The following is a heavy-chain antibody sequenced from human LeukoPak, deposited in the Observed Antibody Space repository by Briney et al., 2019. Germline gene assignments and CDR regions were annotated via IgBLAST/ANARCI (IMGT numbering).Heavy chain of an antibody. D-gene: IGHD2-15*01. CDR3: ARAPRGYCSGGSCYSGYYYYYMDV. Sequence: SETLSVTCTVSGGSICSGDYYWSWIRQPPGKGLEWIGYIYYSGSTYYNPSLKSRVTISVDTSKNQFSLKLSSVTAADTAVYYCARAPRGYCSGGSCYSGYYYYYMDVWGKGTTVTVSS. CDR2: IYYSGST. J-gene: IGHJ6*03. V-gene: IGHV4-30-4*08. CDR1: GGSICSGDYY.